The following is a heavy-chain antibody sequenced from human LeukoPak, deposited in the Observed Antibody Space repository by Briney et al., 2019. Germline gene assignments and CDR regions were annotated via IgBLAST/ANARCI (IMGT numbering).Heavy chain of an antibody. D-gene: IGHD3-16*02. J-gene: IGHJ5*02. CDR3: ARDNSVGDIAWWFDP. CDR1: GYSFTGYY. V-gene: IGHV1-2*02. CDR2: INPNSGGT. Sequence: ASVKVSCKASGYSFTGYYMHWVRQAPGQGLEWMGWINPNSGGTKYAQKFKGRVTMTRDTSISTAYMELSRLRSDDTAVYYCARDNSVGDIAWWFDPWGQGTLVTVSS.